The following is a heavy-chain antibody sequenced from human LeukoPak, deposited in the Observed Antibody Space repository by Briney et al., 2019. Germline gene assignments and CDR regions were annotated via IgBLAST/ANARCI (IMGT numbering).Heavy chain of an antibody. CDR2: IYYGGST. V-gene: IGHV4-59*08. CDR3: ARHAFCGGDCYSNWYFHL. J-gene: IGHJ2*01. D-gene: IGHD2-21*02. Sequence: PSETLSLTCTVSGGSIRSYYWSWIRQPPGRGLEWIGYIYYGGSTDYNPSLKSRVTISADTSKSQFSLQLRSLTAADTAVYYCARHAFCGGDCYSNWYFHLWGRGTLVTVSS. CDR1: GGSIRSYY.